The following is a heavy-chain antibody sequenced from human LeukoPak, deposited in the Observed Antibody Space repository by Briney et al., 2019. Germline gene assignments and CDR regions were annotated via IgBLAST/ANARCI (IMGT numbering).Heavy chain of an antibody. J-gene: IGHJ4*02. CDR1: GFTSSSYW. CDR2: IKQDGSEK. D-gene: IGHD2-15*01. V-gene: IGHV3-7*01. Sequence: GGSLRLSCAASGFTSSSYWMSWVRQAPGKGLEWVANIKQDGSEKYYVDSVKGRFTISRDNAKNSLYLQMNSLRAEDTAVYYCARLLVVVAATPYFDYWGQGTLVTVSS. CDR3: ARLLVVVAATPYFDY.